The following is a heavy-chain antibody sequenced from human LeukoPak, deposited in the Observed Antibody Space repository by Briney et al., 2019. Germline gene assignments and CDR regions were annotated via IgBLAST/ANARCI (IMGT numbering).Heavy chain of an antibody. J-gene: IGHJ6*02. CDR1: GFTFSSYA. Sequence: GGSLRLSCAASGFTFSSYAISWVRQAPGKGLEWVSAISGSGGSTYYADSVKGRFTISRDNSKDTLYLQMNSLRAEDTAVYYCAKARGTTRYYYGMDVWGQGTTVTVSS. V-gene: IGHV3-23*01. D-gene: IGHD4-17*01. CDR3: AKARGTTRYYYGMDV. CDR2: ISGSGGST.